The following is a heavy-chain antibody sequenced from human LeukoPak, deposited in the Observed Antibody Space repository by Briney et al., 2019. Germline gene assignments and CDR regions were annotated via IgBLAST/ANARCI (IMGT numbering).Heavy chain of an antibody. CDR1: GFTFSSYG. Sequence: PGGSLRLSCAASGFTFSSYGMHWVRQAPGKGLEWVAVISYGGSNKYYADSVKGRFTISRDNSKNTLYLQMNSLRAEDTAVYYCAKDYGRGRYFDWLLSHFDYWGQGTLVTVSS. CDR3: AKDYGRGRYFDWLLSHFDY. V-gene: IGHV3-30*18. D-gene: IGHD3-9*01. J-gene: IGHJ4*02. CDR2: ISYGGSNK.